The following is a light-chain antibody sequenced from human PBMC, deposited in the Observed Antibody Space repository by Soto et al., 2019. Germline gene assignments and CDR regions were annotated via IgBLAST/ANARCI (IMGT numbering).Light chain of an antibody. Sequence: DIQMTQSPPTLSASVGDRVTLTCRASQTISSWLAWYQQRPGKAPKLLIYDASNLESGVPSRFSGSGSGTEFTLTISSLQPDDFATYYCQQYNSYSITFGQGTRLEIK. J-gene: IGKJ5*01. V-gene: IGKV1-5*01. CDR3: QQYNSYSIT. CDR2: DAS. CDR1: QTISSW.